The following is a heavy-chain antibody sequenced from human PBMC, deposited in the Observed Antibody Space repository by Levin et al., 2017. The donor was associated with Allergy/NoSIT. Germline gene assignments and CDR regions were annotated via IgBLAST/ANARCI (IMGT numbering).Heavy chain of an antibody. J-gene: IGHJ4*02. CDR2: ISYDGSNK. CDR1: GFTFSSYG. CDR3: AKDLGSYRELYGSGSSLDY. D-gene: IGHD3-10*01. V-gene: IGHV3-30*18. Sequence: GESLKISCAASGFTFSSYGMHWVRQAPGKGLEWVAVISYDGSNKYYADSVKGRFTISRDNSKNTLYLQMNSLRAEDTAVYYCAKDLGSYRELYGSGSSLDYWGQGTLVTVSS.